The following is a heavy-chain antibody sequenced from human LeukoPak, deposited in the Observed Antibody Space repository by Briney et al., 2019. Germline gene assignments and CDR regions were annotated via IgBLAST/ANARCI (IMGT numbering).Heavy chain of an antibody. CDR1: GFTFSDYA. D-gene: IGHD3-22*01. V-gene: IGHV3-21*01. J-gene: IGHJ4*02. Sequence: GGSLRLSCAASGFTFSDYAMSWVRQAPGKGLEWVSSISSSSSYIYYADSVKGRFTISRDNAKNSLYLHMNSLRAEDTAVYYCARDFSPVVVTPRGYFDYWGQGTLVTVSS. CDR2: ISSSSSYI. CDR3: ARDFSPVVVTPRGYFDY.